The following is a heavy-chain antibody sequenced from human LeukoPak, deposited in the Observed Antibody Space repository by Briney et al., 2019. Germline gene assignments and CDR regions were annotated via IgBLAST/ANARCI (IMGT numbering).Heavy chain of an antibody. V-gene: IGHV4-59*01. D-gene: IGHD3-16*02. J-gene: IGHJ6*03. CDR2: IYYSGST. CDR1: GGSISSYY. Sequence: SETLSLTCTVSGGSISSYYWSWIRQPPGKGLEWIGYIYYSGSTNYNPSLKSRVTISVDTSKNQFSLKLSSVTAADTAVYYCARVAGYPNHYYYYMDVWGKGTTVTVSS. CDR3: ARVAGYPNHYYYYMDV.